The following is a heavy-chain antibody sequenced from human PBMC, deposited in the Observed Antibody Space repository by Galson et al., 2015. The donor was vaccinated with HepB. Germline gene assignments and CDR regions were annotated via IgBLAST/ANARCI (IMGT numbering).Heavy chain of an antibody. CDR1: GFSLNTDLMC. V-gene: IGHV2-70*01. CDR3: ARISSTSGVCDY. Sequence: PALVKPTQTLTLTCTFSGFSLNTDLMCVTWIRQPPGKALEWLALIDWDGDKYYSTSLKTRLTISRDTSKKQVVLTMTNVDPADTATYYCARISSTSGVCDYWGQGTLVTVSS. CDR2: IDWDGDK. J-gene: IGHJ4*02. D-gene: IGHD6-6*01.